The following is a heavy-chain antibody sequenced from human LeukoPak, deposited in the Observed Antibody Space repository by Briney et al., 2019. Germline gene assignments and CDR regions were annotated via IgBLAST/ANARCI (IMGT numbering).Heavy chain of an antibody. CDR1: GFTDSSNY. CDR2: IYSDGNT. J-gene: IGHJ4*02. CDR3: ARVAGSYYSYFDY. D-gene: IGHD3-10*01. V-gene: IGHV3-53*01. Sequence: GGSLRLSCAASGFTDSSNYMSWVRQAPGKGLEWVSVIYSDGNTYYADSVKGRFTISRDNSKNTLYLQMNSLRAEDTAVYYCARVAGSYYSYFDYWGQGTLVTVSS.